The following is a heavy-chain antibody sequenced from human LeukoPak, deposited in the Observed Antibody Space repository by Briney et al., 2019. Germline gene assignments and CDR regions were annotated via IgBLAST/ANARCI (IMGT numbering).Heavy chain of an antibody. CDR3: ATDGDGNGGYALHY. CDR2: ITGTGRTT. CDR1: GFTFNSLS. Sequence: GGSLRLACLASGFTFNSLSMSSVRQVPGKGLEWVSHITGTGRTTQYSDSVKGRFSISRDNAKNSLFLQMDSLRVEDTGIYYCATDGDGNGGYALHYWGQGTLVAVSS. D-gene: IGHD5-18*01. V-gene: IGHV3-48*03. J-gene: IGHJ4*02.